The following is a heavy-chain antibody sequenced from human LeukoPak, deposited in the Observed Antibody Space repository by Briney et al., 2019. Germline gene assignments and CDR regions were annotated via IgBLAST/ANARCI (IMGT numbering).Heavy chain of an antibody. V-gene: IGHV4-30-4*01. Sequence: KPSQTLSLTCTVSGGSIRSGDYYWSWIRQPPGKGLEWIGYVYYSGSTYYNASLKSRVTISVDTSKNQFSLKLNSVTAADTAVYYCARRAWIITYQDAFAIWGPGTMVTVSS. D-gene: IGHD2-2*01. CDR1: GGSIRSGDYY. CDR2: VYYSGST. CDR3: ARRAWIITYQDAFAI. J-gene: IGHJ3*02.